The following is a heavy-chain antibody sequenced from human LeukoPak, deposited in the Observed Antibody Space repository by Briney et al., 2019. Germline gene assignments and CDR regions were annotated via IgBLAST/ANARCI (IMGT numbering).Heavy chain of an antibody. CDR3: ARGRPLWFGARWFDP. CDR1: GGSFSGYY. Sequence: SETLSLTCAVYGGSFSGYYWSWIRQPPGKGLEWIGEINHSGSTNYNPSLKSRVTISVDTSKNQFSLKLSSVTAADTAVYYCARGRPLWFGARWFDPWGQGTLVTVSS. V-gene: IGHV4-34*01. CDR2: INHSGST. J-gene: IGHJ5*02. D-gene: IGHD3-10*01.